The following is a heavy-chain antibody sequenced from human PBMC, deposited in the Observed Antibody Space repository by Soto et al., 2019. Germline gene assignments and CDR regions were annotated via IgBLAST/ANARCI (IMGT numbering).Heavy chain of an antibody. CDR1: GDSVSSNSVC. Sequence: SQTLSLPCAISGDSVSSNSVCWNWIRQSPSRGLEWLGRTYYRSTWYSDYGASVRGRININADTSKNQVSLQLHSVTPEDTPAYFCARYTSSWYLDYWDQGTQLTVSS. CDR3: ARYTSSWYLDY. J-gene: IGHJ4*02. V-gene: IGHV6-1*01. D-gene: IGHD6-13*01. CDR2: TYYRSTWYS.